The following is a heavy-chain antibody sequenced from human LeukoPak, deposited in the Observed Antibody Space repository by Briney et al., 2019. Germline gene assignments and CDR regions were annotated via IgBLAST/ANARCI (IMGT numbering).Heavy chain of an antibody. J-gene: IGHJ4*02. Sequence: GRSLRLSCAASGFTFSSYAMHWVRQAPVKGLEWVAVISYDGSNKYYADSVKGRFTISRDNSKNTLYLQMNSLRAEDTAVYYCARDLRSSSSGGIDYWGQGTLVTVSS. V-gene: IGHV3-30-3*01. CDR3: ARDLRSSSSGGIDY. D-gene: IGHD6-6*01. CDR1: GFTFSSYA. CDR2: ISYDGSNK.